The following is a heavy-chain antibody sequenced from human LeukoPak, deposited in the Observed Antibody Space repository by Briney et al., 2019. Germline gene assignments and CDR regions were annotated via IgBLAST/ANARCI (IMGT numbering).Heavy chain of an antibody. CDR1: GGSISSGGYY. D-gene: IGHD4-11*01. V-gene: IGHV4-31*03. CDR2: IYYSGST. CDR3: ARGWSPVTTQGYMDV. Sequence: PSETLSLTCTVSGGSISSGGYYWSWIRQHPGKGLEWIGYIYYSGSTYYNPSLKSRVTISVDTSKNQFSLKLSSVTAADTAVYYCARGWSPVTTQGYMDVRGKGTTVTVSS. J-gene: IGHJ6*03.